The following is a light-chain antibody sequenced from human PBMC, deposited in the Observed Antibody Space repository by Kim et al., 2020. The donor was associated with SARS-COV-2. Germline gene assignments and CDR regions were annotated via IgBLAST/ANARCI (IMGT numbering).Light chain of an antibody. CDR3: QQYNYYPYT. CDR2: AAS. V-gene: IGKV1-5*01. J-gene: IGKJ2*01. Sequence: SAAIGDMATITCRASQSINSWLAWYQQKPGKAPKLLIYAASSLESGFPSRFSGSRSGTEFTLTITSLQPDDFATYYCQQYNYYPYTFGQGTKLEI. CDR1: QSINSW.